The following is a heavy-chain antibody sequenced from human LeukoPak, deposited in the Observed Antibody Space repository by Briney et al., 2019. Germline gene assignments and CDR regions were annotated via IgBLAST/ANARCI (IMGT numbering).Heavy chain of an antibody. V-gene: IGHV4-59*01. Sequence: SETLSLTCTVSGGSISSYYWSWIRRPPGKGLEWIGYIYYSGSTNYNPSLKSRVTISVDTSKSQCSLKLSSVTAADTAVYYCARDAHPYGSGSYLFDYWGQGTLVTVSS. CDR1: GGSISSYY. J-gene: IGHJ4*02. CDR2: IYYSGST. D-gene: IGHD3-10*01. CDR3: ARDAHPYGSGSYLFDY.